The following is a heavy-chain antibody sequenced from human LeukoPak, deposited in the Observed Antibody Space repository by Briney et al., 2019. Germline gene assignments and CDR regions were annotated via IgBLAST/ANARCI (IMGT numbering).Heavy chain of an antibody. Sequence: GGSLRLSCAASGFTFSDYYMSWIRQAPGKGLEWASYISSSGSTIYYADSVKGRFTISRDNAKNSLYLQMNSLRAEDTAVYYCARGEIFCSGGSCGDAFDIWGQGTMVTVSS. CDR2: ISSSGSTI. CDR1: GFTFSDYY. V-gene: IGHV3-11*04. J-gene: IGHJ3*02. CDR3: ARGEIFCSGGSCGDAFDI. D-gene: IGHD2-15*01.